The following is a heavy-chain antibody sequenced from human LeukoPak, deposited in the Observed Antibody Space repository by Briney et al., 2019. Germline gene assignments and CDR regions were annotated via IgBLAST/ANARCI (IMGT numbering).Heavy chain of an antibody. CDR3: ARGLRNLRIAARGLASTPPFGY. V-gene: IGHV4-34*01. J-gene: IGHJ4*02. CDR2: INHSGST. Sequence: PSETLSLTCTVSGGSISGYYWSWIRQPPGKGLEWIGEINHSGSTNYNPSLKSRVTISVDTSKNQFSLKLSSVTAADTAVYYCARGLRNLRIAARGLASTPPFGYWGQGTLVTVSS. D-gene: IGHD6-6*01. CDR1: GGSISGYY.